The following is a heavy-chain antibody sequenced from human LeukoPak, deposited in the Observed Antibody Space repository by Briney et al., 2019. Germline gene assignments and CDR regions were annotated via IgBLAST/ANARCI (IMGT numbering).Heavy chain of an antibody. CDR2: IYSGGST. Sequence: GGSLRLSCAASGFTVSSNYMSWVRQAPGKGLEWVSVIYSGGSTYYADSVKGRFTISRDNSKNTLYLQMNSLRAEDTAVYYCARDGRYCSGGSCYSGFDYWGQGTLVTVSS. CDR1: GFTVSSNY. D-gene: IGHD2-15*01. CDR3: ARDGRYCSGGSCYSGFDY. V-gene: IGHV3-66*01. J-gene: IGHJ4*02.